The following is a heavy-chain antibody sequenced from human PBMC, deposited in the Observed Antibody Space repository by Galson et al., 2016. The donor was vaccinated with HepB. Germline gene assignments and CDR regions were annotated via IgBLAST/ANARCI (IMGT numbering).Heavy chain of an antibody. CDR2: IEQDGSVK. CDR1: GFTISPYW. CDR3: ASATRGHTTSY. D-gene: IGHD1-1*01. J-gene: IGHJ4*02. Sequence: SLRLSCAASGFTISPYWMSWVRQAPGKGLEWVAYIEQDGSVKYYVDSVKGRFTISRDNAKNSLYLQMNSLRAEDTAVYYCASATRGHTTSYWGQGTLVTVSS. V-gene: IGHV3-7*03.